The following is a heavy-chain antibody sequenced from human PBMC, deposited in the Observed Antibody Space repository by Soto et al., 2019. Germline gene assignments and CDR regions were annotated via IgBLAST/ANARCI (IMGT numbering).Heavy chain of an antibody. CDR3: ANGVSGDGYYFDY. J-gene: IGHJ4*02. V-gene: IGHV3-30*18. CDR1: GFTFSSYG. CDR2: ISYDGSNK. D-gene: IGHD2-15*01. Sequence: GGSLRLSCAASGFTFSSYGMHWVRQAPGKGLEWVAVISYDGSNKYYADSVKGRFTISRDNSKNTLYLQMNSLRAEDTAVYYCANGVSGDGYYFDYWGQGTLVTVSS.